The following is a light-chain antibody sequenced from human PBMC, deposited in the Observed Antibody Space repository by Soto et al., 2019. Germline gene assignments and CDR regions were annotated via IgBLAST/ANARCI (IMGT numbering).Light chain of an antibody. CDR3: QHFGGSHAP. V-gene: IGKV3-20*01. J-gene: IGKJ4*01. Sequence: EIVLTQSPGTVSLSPGERATVSCRASQSVGSSYLAWYQQKPGQAPRLLLYGASSRATGIPDRFSGSGSGTDFTLTISRLEPEDFAVYYCQHFGGSHAPFGGGTKVDIK. CDR2: GAS. CDR1: QSVGSSY.